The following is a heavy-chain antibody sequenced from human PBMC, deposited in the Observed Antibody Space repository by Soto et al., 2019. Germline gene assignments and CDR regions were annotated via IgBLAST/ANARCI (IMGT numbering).Heavy chain of an antibody. Sequence: ASVKVSCKASGGTFSGYSINWVRQAPGQGPEWMGGIMPIFGTANYAQKFQGRVTITADESTSTAYMELSRLRSEDTAVYYCARVTPSPTVTPFFDYWGQGTLVTVSS. CDR3: ARVTPSPTVTPFFDY. CDR2: IMPIFGTA. V-gene: IGHV1-69*13. D-gene: IGHD4-17*01. CDR1: GGTFSGYS. J-gene: IGHJ4*02.